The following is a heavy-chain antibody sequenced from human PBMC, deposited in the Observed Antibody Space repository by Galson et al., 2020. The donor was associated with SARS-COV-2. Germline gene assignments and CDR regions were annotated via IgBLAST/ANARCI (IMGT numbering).Heavy chain of an antibody. CDR3: ARHRQSGYNLDYFDY. D-gene: IGHD3-3*01. CDR2: IYYRGTT. CDR1: GVSISNDYY. V-gene: IGHV4-39*01. J-gene: IGHJ4*02. Sequence: SETLSLTCTVTGVSISNDYYWGWLRQSPEKGLEWIGSIYYRGTTYDNPSLKSRVTMSVDTSRNKLSVKMAAVTAADTGVYYCARHRQSGYNLDYFDYWGQGTLVAVSS.